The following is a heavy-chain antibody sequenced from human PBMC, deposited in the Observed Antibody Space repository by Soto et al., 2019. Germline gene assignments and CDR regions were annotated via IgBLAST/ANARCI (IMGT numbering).Heavy chain of an antibody. CDR1: GGSFSGYY. CDR3: ARSLSRYSSSWYFRY. CDR2: INHSGST. J-gene: IGHJ4*02. Sequence: QVQLQQWGAGLLKPSETLSLTCAVYGGSFSGYYWSWIRQPPGKGLEWIGEINHSGSTTYNPSLKRRVTLSVDTSKNQFSLKLSSVTAADTAVYYCARSLSRYSSSWYFRYWGQGTLVTVSS. V-gene: IGHV4-34*01. D-gene: IGHD6-13*01.